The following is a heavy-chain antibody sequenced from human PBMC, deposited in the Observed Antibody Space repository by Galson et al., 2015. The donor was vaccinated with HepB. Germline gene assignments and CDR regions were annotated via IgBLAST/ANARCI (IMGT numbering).Heavy chain of an antibody. Sequence: QSGAVVKKPGESLRISCKGSGYSFTSYWISWVRQMPGKGLEWMGRIDPSDSYTNYSPSFQGHVTISADKSISTAYLQWSSLKASDTAMYYCARTGMVRGEPASLNWFDPWGQGTLVTVSS. CDR1: GYSFTSYW. D-gene: IGHD3-10*01. J-gene: IGHJ5*02. CDR2: IDPSDSYT. CDR3: ARTGMVRGEPASLNWFDP. V-gene: IGHV5-10-1*01.